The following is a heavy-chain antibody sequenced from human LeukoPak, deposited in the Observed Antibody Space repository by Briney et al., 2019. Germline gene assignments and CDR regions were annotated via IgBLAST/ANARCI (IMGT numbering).Heavy chain of an antibody. D-gene: IGHD6-19*01. Sequence: GASVKVSCKASGYTFTNYGISWVRQAPGQGLEWMGGIIPIFGTANYAQKFQGRVTITAGESTSTAYMELSSLRSEDTAVYYCARAPHNSGWWESFGDYYYYMDIWGKGTTVTVSS. V-gene: IGHV1-69*13. CDR3: ARAPHNSGWWESFGDYYYYMDI. J-gene: IGHJ6*03. CDR1: GYTFTNYG. CDR2: IIPIFGTA.